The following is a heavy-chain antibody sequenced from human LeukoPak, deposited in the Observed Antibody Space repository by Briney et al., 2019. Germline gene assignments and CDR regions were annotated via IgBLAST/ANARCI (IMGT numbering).Heavy chain of an antibody. CDR1: GFTFSSYA. CDR3: AKQSAGSAAWYSLHYDF. Sequence: GGSLRLSCAASGFTFSSYAMSWVRQAPGKGLEWVSAISGSGGSTYYADSVKGRFTISRDNSKNTLYLQMNSLRAEDTAVYYCAKQSAGSAAWYSLHYDFWGQGTLVTVSS. D-gene: IGHD6-13*01. J-gene: IGHJ4*02. V-gene: IGHV3-23*01. CDR2: ISGSGGST.